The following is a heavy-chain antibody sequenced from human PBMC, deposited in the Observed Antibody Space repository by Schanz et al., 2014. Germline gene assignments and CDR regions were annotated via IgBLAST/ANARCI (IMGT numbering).Heavy chain of an antibody. CDR1: GFSFVDAW. Sequence: EVQLVESGGGLVKPGGSLRLSCAASGFSFVDAWMSWVRQAPGRGLEWVANIKQDGSEKFYVDSVKGRFTISRDNAKNALYLQMNSLRAEDTAVYYCAKGRMTATNFFDSWGQGTLVTVSS. V-gene: IGHV3-7*01. J-gene: IGHJ4*02. CDR2: IKQDGSEK. CDR3: AKGRMTATNFFDS. D-gene: IGHD1-7*01.